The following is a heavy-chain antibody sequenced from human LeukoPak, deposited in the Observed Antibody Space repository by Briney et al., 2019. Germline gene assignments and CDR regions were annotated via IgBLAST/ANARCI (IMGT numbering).Heavy chain of an antibody. CDR2: IYHGGST. V-gene: IGHV4-4*02. CDR1: GGSISSYNW. CDR3: ARERSTSGTDSDCYFDP. D-gene: IGHD1-1*01. J-gene: IGHJ2*01. Sequence: SGTLSLTCAVSGGSISSYNWWSWVRQPPGKGLEWIGEIYHGGSTNYNPSLKSRVTISVDKSKNQFSLRLSSVTAADTAVYYCARERSTSGTDSDCYFDPWGRGTLVTVSS.